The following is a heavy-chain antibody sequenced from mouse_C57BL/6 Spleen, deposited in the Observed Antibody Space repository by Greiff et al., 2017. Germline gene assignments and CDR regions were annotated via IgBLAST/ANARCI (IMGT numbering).Heavy chain of an antibody. CDR2: FNPNYGTT. CDR1: GYSFTDYN. J-gene: IGHJ4*01. Sequence: VQLQQSGPELVKPGASVKISCKASGYSFTDYNMNWVKQSNGKSLEWIGVFNPNYGTTSYNQKFKGKDTLTVDQSSSTAYMQLNSLTSEDSAVYYCASGVLGIDGRRDYAMDYWGQGTSVTVSS. CDR3: ASGVLGIDGRRDYAMDY. V-gene: IGHV1-39*01. D-gene: IGHD1-1*01.